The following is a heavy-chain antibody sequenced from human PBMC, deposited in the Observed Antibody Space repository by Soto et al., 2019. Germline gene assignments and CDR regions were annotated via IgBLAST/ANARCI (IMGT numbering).Heavy chain of an antibody. CDR1: GGSISSGDYY. CDR2: IYYSGST. D-gene: IGHD3-3*01. J-gene: IGHJ4*02. Sequence: QVQLQESGPGLVKPSQTLSLTCTVSGGSISSGDYYWSWIRQPPGKGPEWIGYIYYSGSTYYNPSLKSRVTISVDTSKNQFSLKLSSVTAADTAVYYCAREKSITIFGVVNGFPDYWGQGTLVTVSS. V-gene: IGHV4-30-4*01. CDR3: AREKSITIFGVVNGFPDY.